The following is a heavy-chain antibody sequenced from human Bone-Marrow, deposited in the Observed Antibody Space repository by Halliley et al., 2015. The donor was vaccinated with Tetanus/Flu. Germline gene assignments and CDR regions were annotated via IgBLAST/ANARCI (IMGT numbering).Heavy chain of an antibody. CDR3: TTDRVWLVLGY. V-gene: IGHV3-15*01. CDR1: GFTFSNAW. Sequence: SGFTFSNAWMSWVRQAPGKGLEWVGRIKSKTDGGTTDYAAPVKGRFTISRDDSKNTLYLQMNSLKAEDTAVYYCTTDRVWLVLGYWGQGTLVTVSS. D-gene: IGHD6-19*01. CDR2: IKSKTDGGTT. J-gene: IGHJ4*02.